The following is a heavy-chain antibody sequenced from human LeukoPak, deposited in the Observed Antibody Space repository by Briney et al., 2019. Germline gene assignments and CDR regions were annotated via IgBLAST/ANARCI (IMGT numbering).Heavy chain of an antibody. Sequence: GGSLRLSCAASGFTFSSYAMSWVRQAPGKGLEWVSAISGSGGSTYYADSVKGRFTISRDNSKNTLYLQMNSLRAEDTAVYYCAKDGLGGYYGSGSYYTNYYYYGMDVWGQGTTVTVSS. J-gene: IGHJ6*02. CDR2: ISGSGGST. CDR3: AKDGLGGYYGSGSYYTNYYYYGMDV. D-gene: IGHD3-10*01. V-gene: IGHV3-23*01. CDR1: GFTFSSYA.